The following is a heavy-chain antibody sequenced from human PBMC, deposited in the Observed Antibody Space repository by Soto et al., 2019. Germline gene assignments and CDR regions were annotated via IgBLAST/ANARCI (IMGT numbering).Heavy chain of an antibody. CDR1: QFPFDVYS. CDR3: ARDRGSSGMFEQDV. CDR2: ILHTTSAT. Sequence: GQLGESGGDFVQPGESLRLSCVASQFPFDVYSMHWVRQAPGKGLEWVSYILHTTSATFYADAVKGRFTISRDNRKNSLFLQMNSLRDDDTCVYFCARDRGSSGMFEQDVWGPGTLVTVSS. J-gene: IGHJ3*01. D-gene: IGHD6-19*01. V-gene: IGHV3-48*02.